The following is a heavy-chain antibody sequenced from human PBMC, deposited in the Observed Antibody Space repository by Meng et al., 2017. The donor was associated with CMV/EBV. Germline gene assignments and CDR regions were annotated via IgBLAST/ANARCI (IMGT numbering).Heavy chain of an antibody. D-gene: IGHD2-2*02. Sequence: SVKVSCKASGGTFSSYAISWVRQAPGQGLEWMGGIIPIFGTANYAQKFQGRVTITTDESTSTAYMELSSLKSEDTAVYYCASFYYCSSTSCYTENYYYYGMDVWGQGTTVTVSS. J-gene: IGHJ6*02. CDR3: ASFYYCSSTSCYTENYYYYGMDV. V-gene: IGHV1-69*05. CDR1: GGTFSSYA. CDR2: IIPIFGTA.